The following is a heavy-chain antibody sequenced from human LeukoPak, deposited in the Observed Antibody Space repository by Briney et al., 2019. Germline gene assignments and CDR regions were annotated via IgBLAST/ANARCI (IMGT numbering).Heavy chain of an antibody. D-gene: IGHD3-22*01. CDR2: IIPIFGTA. Sequence: ASVKVSCKASGGTFSSYAISWVRQAPGQGLEWMGGIIPIFGTANYAQKFQGRVTITADESTSTAYMELSSLRSEDTAVYYCTRATTIIVTYYYYGMDVWGQGTTVTVSS. CDR1: GGTFSSYA. CDR3: TRATTIIVTYYYYGMDV. V-gene: IGHV1-69*01. J-gene: IGHJ6*02.